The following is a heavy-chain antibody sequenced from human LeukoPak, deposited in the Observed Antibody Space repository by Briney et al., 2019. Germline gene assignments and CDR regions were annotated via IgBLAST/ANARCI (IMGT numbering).Heavy chain of an antibody. CDR3: ARAGYSNRWDGVDY. V-gene: IGHV3-33*01. Sequence: GGSLRLSCAPSGFTFSSFAMHWVRQAPGKGLEWVAVIWYDGSNRYYADSVKGRFTISRDNSKNTLYLQMNSLRAEDTAVYYCARAGYSNRWDGVDYWGQGTLVTVSS. D-gene: IGHD2/OR15-2a*01. J-gene: IGHJ4*02. CDR1: GFTFSSFA. CDR2: IWYDGSNR.